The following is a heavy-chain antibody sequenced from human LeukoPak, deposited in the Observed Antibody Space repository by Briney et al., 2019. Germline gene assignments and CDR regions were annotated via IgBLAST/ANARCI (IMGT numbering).Heavy chain of an antibody. Sequence: GGSLRLSCAASGFTFSSYAMHWVRQAPGKGLEWVAVISYDGSNKYYADSVKGRFTISRDNAKNSLYLQVNSLRAEDTAVYYCARVYSSSSSWYGDFDYWGQGTLVTVSS. J-gene: IGHJ4*02. D-gene: IGHD6-13*01. CDR2: ISYDGSNK. V-gene: IGHV3-30-3*01. CDR1: GFTFSSYA. CDR3: ARVYSSSSSWYGDFDY.